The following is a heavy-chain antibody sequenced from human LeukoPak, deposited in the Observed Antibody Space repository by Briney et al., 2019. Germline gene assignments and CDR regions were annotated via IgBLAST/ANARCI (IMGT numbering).Heavy chain of an antibody. CDR3: ARADYAQGGSPALFDY. Sequence: SETLSLTCAVYGGSFSGYYWSWIRQPPGKGLEWIGEINHSGSTNYNPSLKSRVTISVDTSKNQFSLKLSSVTAADTAVYYCARADYAQGGSPALFDYWGQGTLVTVSS. CDR2: INHSGST. V-gene: IGHV4-34*01. D-gene: IGHD4-17*01. CDR1: GGSFSGYY. J-gene: IGHJ4*02.